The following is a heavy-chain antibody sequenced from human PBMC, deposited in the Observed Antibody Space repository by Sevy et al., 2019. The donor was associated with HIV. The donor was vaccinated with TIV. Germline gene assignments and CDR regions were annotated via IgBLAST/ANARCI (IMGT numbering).Heavy chain of an antibody. CDR1: GFTFSKYS. J-gene: IGHJ4*02. CDR2: LSFGCGEI. CDR3: AREGCTKPHDY. V-gene: IGHV3-23*01. D-gene: IGHD2-8*01. Sequence: GRTLSLTCAASGFTFSKYSMSWVRQPPGKGLEWVSTLSFGCGEINYADSVKGRFTISRDNSKSSVYLQMNNLRPEDTAVYYCAREGCTKPHDYWGQGTLVTVSS.